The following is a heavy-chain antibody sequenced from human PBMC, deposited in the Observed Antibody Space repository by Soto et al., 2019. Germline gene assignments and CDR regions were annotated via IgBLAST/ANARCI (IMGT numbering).Heavy chain of an antibody. Sequence: ESGGGVVQPGRSLRLSCAASGFTFSSYGMHWVRQAPGKGLEWVAVISYDGSNKYYADSVKGRFTISRDNSKNTLYLQMNSLRAEDTAVYYCAKTPVVYYYYGMDVWGQGTTVTVSS. V-gene: IGHV3-30*18. CDR2: ISYDGSNK. D-gene: IGHD3-22*01. J-gene: IGHJ6*02. CDR3: AKTPVVYYYYGMDV. CDR1: GFTFSSYG.